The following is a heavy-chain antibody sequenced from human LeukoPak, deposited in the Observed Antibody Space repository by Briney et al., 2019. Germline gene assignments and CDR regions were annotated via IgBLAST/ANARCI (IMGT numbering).Heavy chain of an antibody. Sequence: QTGGSLRLSCAASGFTFNNYAMSWVRQAPGKGLEWVSTIGSSGYDTYYADSVKGRFPISRDNSKNTLYLQMNSLRAEDTAVYYCAKDRDWTVTVPDYWGQGTLVTVSS. J-gene: IGHJ4*02. D-gene: IGHD4-17*01. CDR1: GFTFNNYA. V-gene: IGHV3-23*01. CDR3: AKDRDWTVTVPDY. CDR2: IGSSGYDT.